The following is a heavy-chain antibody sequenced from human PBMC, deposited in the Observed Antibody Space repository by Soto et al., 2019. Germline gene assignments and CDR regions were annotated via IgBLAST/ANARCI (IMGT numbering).Heavy chain of an antibody. D-gene: IGHD6-6*01. CDR2: SYHSGST. CDR3: ARERPDGARLDP. J-gene: IGHJ5*02. V-gene: IGHV4-30-4*01. Sequence: QVQLQESGPGLVKPSQTLSLTCTVSGGSISSGDYYWSWIRQPPGKGLEWIGYSYHSGSTSYNPSLKRRVTISVDTSKNQSSLKLSSVTAADTAVYYCARERPDGARLDPWGQGTLVTVSS. CDR1: GGSISSGDYY.